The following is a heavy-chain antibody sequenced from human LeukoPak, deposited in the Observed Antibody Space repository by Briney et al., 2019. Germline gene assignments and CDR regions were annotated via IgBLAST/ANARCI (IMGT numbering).Heavy chain of an antibody. V-gene: IGHV3-49*04. CDR3: TRGPILLWIHNGMDV. J-gene: IGHJ6*02. CDR2: IRSKAYGGTT. D-gene: IGHD2/OR15-2a*01. Sequence: GALRLSCFASGFIFCDHAMRRGRQAPGEGVEWVGFIRSKAYGGTTEYAASVEGRFTISRDDSRGIAYLQMNSLKTEDTAFYYCTRGPILLWIHNGMDVWGQGTTVTVSS. CDR1: GFIFCDHA.